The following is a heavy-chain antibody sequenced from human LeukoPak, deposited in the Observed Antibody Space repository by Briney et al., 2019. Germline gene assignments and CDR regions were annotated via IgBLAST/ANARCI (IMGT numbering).Heavy chain of an antibody. CDR2: INPNGGNT. J-gene: IGHJ4*02. V-gene: IGHV1-2*02. CDR3: ARDSIAEPHCYDH. D-gene: IGHD6-6*01. Sequence: ASVKVSCKASGYTFTSYYMHWVRQAPGQGLEWMGWINPNGGNTDYAQKFQGRVTMTRHTSISTAYMELSRLTSDDTAVYYCARDSIAEPHCYDHWGQGTLVTVSS. CDR1: GYTFTSYY.